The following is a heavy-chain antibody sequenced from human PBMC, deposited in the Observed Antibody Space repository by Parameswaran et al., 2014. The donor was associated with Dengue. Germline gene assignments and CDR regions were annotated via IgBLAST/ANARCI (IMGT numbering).Heavy chain of an antibody. J-gene: IGHJ4*01. Sequence: WIRQPPGKGLEWVGRSRNKANGYTSEYAASVKGRVTISRDDSKDSLYLHVNSLKIEDTAVYYCVRDRDGLDYWGHGTLVTVSS. V-gene: IGHV3-72*01. D-gene: IGHD3-10*01. CDR2: SRNKANGYTS. CDR3: VRDRDGLDY.